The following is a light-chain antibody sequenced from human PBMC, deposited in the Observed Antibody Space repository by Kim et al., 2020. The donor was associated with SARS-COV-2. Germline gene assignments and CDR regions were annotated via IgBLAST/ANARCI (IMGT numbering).Light chain of an antibody. J-gene: IGLJ2*01. CDR1: KLGDKY. CDR3: QAWDSSIHGV. CDR2: QDS. V-gene: IGLV3-1*01. Sequence: SYDLTQPPSVSVSPGQTASITCSGDKLGDKYAFWYQQKPGQSPVLVIYQDSKRPAGIPERFYGSNSGNTATLTISGTQAMDEADYDCQAWDSSIHGVFGG.